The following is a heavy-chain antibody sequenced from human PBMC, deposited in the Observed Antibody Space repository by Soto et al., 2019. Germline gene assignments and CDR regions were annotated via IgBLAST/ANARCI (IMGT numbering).Heavy chain of an antibody. Sequence: SETLSLTCTVSGGSISSHYWNWIRQPPGKGLECIGYIFHTGSIDYNPSLESRVTISVDTSKNQFSLKLRSVTAADTAVYYCARDQGAAYAFDIWGQGTVVTVSS. J-gene: IGHJ3*02. V-gene: IGHV4-59*11. CDR2: IFHTGSI. CDR1: GGSISSHY. D-gene: IGHD1-26*01. CDR3: ARDQGAAYAFDI.